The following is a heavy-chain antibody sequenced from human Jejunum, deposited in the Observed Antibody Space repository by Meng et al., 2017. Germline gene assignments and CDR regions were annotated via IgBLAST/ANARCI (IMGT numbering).Heavy chain of an antibody. CDR1: GGSFGSCCLH. J-gene: IGHJ4*02. CDR3: ASSIAAAVGYYFDY. V-gene: IGHV4-31*02. CDR2: VYYSGST. Sequence: QLHAREAGQGPVKPSKTLSLTCLVSGGSFGSCCLHWSWVREHPGRGLTWIGYVYYSGSTYYNPSLKSRVAISVDTSKNQFSLKLSSVTAADTAVYYCASSIAAAVGYYFDYWGQGTLVTVSS. D-gene: IGHD6-13*01.